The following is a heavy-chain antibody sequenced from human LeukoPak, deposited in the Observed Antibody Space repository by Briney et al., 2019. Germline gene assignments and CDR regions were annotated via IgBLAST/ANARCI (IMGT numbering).Heavy chain of an antibody. D-gene: IGHD6-6*01. Sequence: PGRSLRLSCATSGFNFDDYVMHWVRQVPGKGLEWVAGISGNSGSIGYADSVKGRFTISRDNAKNSLYLQMNSLRAEDTALYYCAKDRESSSSRDNGLDPWGQGTLVTVSS. CDR1: GFNFDDYV. V-gene: IGHV3-9*01. J-gene: IGHJ5*02. CDR2: ISGNSGSI. CDR3: AKDRESSSSRDNGLDP.